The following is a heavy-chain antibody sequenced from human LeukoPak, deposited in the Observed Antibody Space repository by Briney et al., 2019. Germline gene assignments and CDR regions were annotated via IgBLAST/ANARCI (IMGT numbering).Heavy chain of an antibody. Sequence: ASVKVSCKASGYTFTGYYMHWVRQAPGQGLEWMGWINPNSGGTNYAQKFQGRVTMTRDTSISTAYMELSRLRSDDTAVYYCARDYYGSGSYYPLVDYWGQGTLVTVSS. V-gene: IGHV1-2*02. CDR3: ARDYYGSGSYYPLVDY. CDR1: GYTFTGYY. J-gene: IGHJ4*02. D-gene: IGHD3-10*01. CDR2: INPNSGGT.